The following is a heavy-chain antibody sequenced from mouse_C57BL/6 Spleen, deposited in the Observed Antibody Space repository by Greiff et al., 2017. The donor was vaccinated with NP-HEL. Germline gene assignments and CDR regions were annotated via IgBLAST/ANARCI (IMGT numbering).Heavy chain of an antibody. J-gene: IGHJ4*01. Sequence: QVQLQQSGAELVRPGASVKLSCKASGYTFTDYYINWVKQRPGQGLEWIARIYPGSGNTYYNEKFKGKATLTAEKSSSTAYMQLSSLTSEDSAVYFCARSSHAMDYWGQGTSVTVSS. V-gene: IGHV1-76*01. D-gene: IGHD1-1*01. CDR3: ARSSHAMDY. CDR1: GYTFTDYY. CDR2: IYPGSGNT.